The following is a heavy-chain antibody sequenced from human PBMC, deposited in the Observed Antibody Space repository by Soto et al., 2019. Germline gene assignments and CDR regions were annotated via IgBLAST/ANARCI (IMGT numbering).Heavy chain of an antibody. D-gene: IGHD3-10*01. Sequence: SVKVSCKASGGTFSSYAISWVRQAPGQGLEWMGGIIPIFGTANYAQKFQGRVTITADESTSTAYMELSSLRSEDTAVYYCAREKGSGSYSTYYFDYWGPGTLVTVSS. CDR2: IIPIFGTA. CDR1: GGTFSSYA. CDR3: AREKGSGSYSTYYFDY. V-gene: IGHV1-69*13. J-gene: IGHJ4*02.